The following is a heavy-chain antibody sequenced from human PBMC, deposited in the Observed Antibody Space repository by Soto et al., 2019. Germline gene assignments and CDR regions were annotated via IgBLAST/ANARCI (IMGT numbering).Heavy chain of an antibody. Sequence: PSETLSLTCAVYGGSFSGYYWRCIRQPPGKGLEWIGEINHSGSTNYNPSLKSRVTISVDTSKNQFSLKLSSVTAADTAVYYCARGLYCSGGSCYAFDIWGQGTMVT. J-gene: IGHJ3*02. CDR2: INHSGST. D-gene: IGHD2-15*01. CDR1: GGSFSGYY. V-gene: IGHV4-34*01. CDR3: ARGLYCSGGSCYAFDI.